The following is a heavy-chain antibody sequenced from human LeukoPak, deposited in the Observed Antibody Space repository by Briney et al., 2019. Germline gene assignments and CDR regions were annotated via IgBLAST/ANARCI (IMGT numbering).Heavy chain of an antibody. J-gene: IGHJ3*02. V-gene: IGHV4-59*01. CDR2: IYYSGST. D-gene: IGHD3-10*01. CDR1: GGSISSYY. Sequence: SETLSLTCTVSGGSISSYYWSWIRQPPGKGLEWIGYIYYSGSTNYNPSLKSRVTISVDTSKNQFSLKLSSVTAADTAVYYCARDQYYHGSGSYAFDIWGQGTMVTVSS. CDR3: ARDQYYHGSGSYAFDI.